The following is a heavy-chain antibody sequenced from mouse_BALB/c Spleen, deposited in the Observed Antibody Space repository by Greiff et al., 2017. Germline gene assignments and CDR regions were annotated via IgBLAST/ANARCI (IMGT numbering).Heavy chain of an antibody. V-gene: IGHV5-6-5*01. CDR1: GFTFSSYA. CDR2: ISSGGST. CDR3: ARDYDYFDY. D-gene: IGHD2-4*01. J-gene: IGHJ2*01. Sequence: EVKLMESGGGLVKPGGSLKLSCAASGFTFSSYAMSWVRQTPEKRLEWVASISSGGSTYYPDSVKGRFTISRDNARNILYLQMSSLRSEDTAMYYCARDYDYFDYWGQGTTLTVSS.